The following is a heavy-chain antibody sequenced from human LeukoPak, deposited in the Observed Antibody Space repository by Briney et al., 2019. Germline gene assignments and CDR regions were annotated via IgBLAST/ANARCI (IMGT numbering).Heavy chain of an antibody. V-gene: IGHV4-59*01. J-gene: IGHJ4*02. D-gene: IGHD2-2*01. CDR3: ATIGYCTSPSCSNFDY. CDR1: GDSISSYY. Sequence: PSETLSLTCSVSGDSISSYYWNWIRQPPGKGLEWIGYIYYSGSTDYNPSLKSRVTISVDTSKTQFSLKLTSVTAADSAVYYCATIGYCTSPSCSNFDYWGQGTLVTVSS. CDR2: IYYSGST.